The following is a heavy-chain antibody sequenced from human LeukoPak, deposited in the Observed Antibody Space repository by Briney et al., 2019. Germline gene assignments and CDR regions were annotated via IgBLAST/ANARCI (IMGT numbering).Heavy chain of an antibody. D-gene: IGHD6-13*01. J-gene: IGHJ4*02. V-gene: IGHV3-33*01. CDR3: ARDSIQQQLVLEDRGYPYYFEH. CDR2: IWYDGSNE. Sequence: GGSLRLSCAASGFTFSSYGMHWVRQAPGKGLEWVAVIWYDGSNENSADSVKGRFTISRDNSKNTLYLQMNSLRAEDTAVYYCARDSIQQQLVLEDRGYPYYFEHWGQGTLVTVSS. CDR1: GFTFSSYG.